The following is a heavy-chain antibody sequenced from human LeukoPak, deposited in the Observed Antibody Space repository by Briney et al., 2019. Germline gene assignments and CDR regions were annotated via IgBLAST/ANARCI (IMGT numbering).Heavy chain of an antibody. CDR2: ISGSGGST. Sequence: GSLRLSCAASGFTFSSYAMSWVRQAPGKGLEWVSAISGSGGSTYYADSVKGRFTISRDNSKNTLYLQMNSLRAEDTAVYYCAKDRRAYCGGDCQGFDPWGQGTLVTVSS. CDR3: AKDRRAYCGGDCQGFDP. CDR1: GFTFSSYA. V-gene: IGHV3-23*01. J-gene: IGHJ5*02. D-gene: IGHD2-21*02.